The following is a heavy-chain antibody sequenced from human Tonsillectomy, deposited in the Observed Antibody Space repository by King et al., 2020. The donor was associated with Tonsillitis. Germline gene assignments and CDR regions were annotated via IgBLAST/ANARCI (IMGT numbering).Heavy chain of an antibody. CDR1: GFTFSSYA. CDR2: ISGSGGST. J-gene: IGHJ6*03. CDR3: AKVDSADLVSYYYYHYIDV. Sequence: VQLVESGGGLVQPGGSLRLSCAASGFTFSSYAMSWVRQAPGKGLEWVSAISGSGGSTYYADSVKGRFTISRDNSKNTLYLQMNSLRAEDTAVYYCAKVDSADLVSYYYYHYIDVWGKGTTVTVSS. D-gene: IGHD6-6*01. V-gene: IGHV3-23*04.